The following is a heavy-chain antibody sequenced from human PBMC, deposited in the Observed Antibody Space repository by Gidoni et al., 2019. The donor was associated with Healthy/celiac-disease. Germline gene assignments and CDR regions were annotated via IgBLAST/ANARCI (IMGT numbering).Heavy chain of an antibody. Sequence: QVQLQESGPGLVKPSETLSLTCAVSGYSISSGYYWGWIRQPPGKGLEWIGSIYHSGSTYYNPSLKSRVTISVDTSKNQFSLKLSSVTAADTAVYYCAREDGGRELDYWGQGTLVTVSS. CDR3: AREDGGRELDY. D-gene: IGHD3-16*01. CDR2: IYHSGST. CDR1: GYSISSGYY. J-gene: IGHJ4*02. V-gene: IGHV4-38-2*02.